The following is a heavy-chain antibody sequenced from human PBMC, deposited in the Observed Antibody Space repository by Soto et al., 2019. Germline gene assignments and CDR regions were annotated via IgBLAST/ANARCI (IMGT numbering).Heavy chain of an antibody. CDR3: EKQIDRGVCAAFDI. D-gene: IGHD1-26*01. V-gene: IGHV3-23*01. J-gene: IGHJ3*02. CDR2: ISGSGGST. CDR1: GFTVSNNY. Sequence: PGWSLRLSCAASGFTVSNNYMSWVRHAPGKGLEWVSAISGSGGSTYYADSVKGRFTISRDNSKNTLYLQMNSLRAEDTAVYYCEKQIDRGVCAAFDIWGQGTMVTVSS.